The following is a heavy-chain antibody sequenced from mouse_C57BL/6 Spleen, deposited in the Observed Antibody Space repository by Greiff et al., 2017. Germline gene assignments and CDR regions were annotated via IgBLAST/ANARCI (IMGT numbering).Heavy chain of an antibody. Sequence: VQLKESGPGLVKPSQSLSLTCSVTGYSITSGYYWNWIRQFPGNKLEWMGYISYGGSNNYNPFLKNRISITRDTSEDQYILKLNSVNTESTATYCSAPLLLRYWYFDVWGTGTTVTVSS. CDR2: ISYGGSN. V-gene: IGHV3-6*01. CDR3: APLLLRYWYFDV. J-gene: IGHJ1*03. D-gene: IGHD1-1*01. CDR1: GYSITSGYY.